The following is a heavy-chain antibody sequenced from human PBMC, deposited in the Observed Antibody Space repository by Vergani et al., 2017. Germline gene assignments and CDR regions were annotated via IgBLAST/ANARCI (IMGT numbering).Heavy chain of an antibody. CDR3: ARARKFRFGVVWENWFDP. Sequence: EVELVESGGGLVQPGGFLRLSCAASGFTFNEYWMHWARQVPGKGLVWVSGMNGDGDTISYADSVKGRFTISRDKAKNTLFLQMNSLRAEDTAVYYCARARKFRFGVVWENWFDPWGQGTLVTVSS. J-gene: IGHJ5*02. CDR2: MNGDGDTI. CDR1: GFTFNEYW. V-gene: IGHV3-74*01. D-gene: IGHD3-3*01.